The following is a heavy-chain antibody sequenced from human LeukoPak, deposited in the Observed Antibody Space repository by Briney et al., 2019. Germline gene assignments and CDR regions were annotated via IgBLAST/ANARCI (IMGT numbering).Heavy chain of an antibody. CDR3: ARDQYSSGWPDAFDI. J-gene: IGHJ3*02. CDR2: ISGSGGST. D-gene: IGHD6-19*01. V-gene: IGHV3-23*01. CDR1: GFTFRTYA. Sequence: GGSLRLSCAASGFTFRTYAMSWVRQAPGKGLEWVSAISGSGGSTYYADSVKGRFTISRDNSKNTLYLQMNSLRAEDTAVYYCARDQYSSGWPDAFDIWGQGTMVTVSS.